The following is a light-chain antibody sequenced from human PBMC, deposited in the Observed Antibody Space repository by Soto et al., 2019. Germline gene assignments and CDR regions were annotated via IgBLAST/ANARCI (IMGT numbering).Light chain of an antibody. Sequence: QSVLTQPRSVSGSPGQSGTISCTGTSSDVGGYNYVSWYQQHPGKAPKLIIYDVNRRPSGVPDRFSGSKSGNTASLTISGLQAEDEADYYCCSYAGSYTYVFGTGTKVTVL. V-gene: IGLV2-11*01. CDR3: CSYAGSYTYV. J-gene: IGLJ1*01. CDR1: SSDVGGYNY. CDR2: DVN.